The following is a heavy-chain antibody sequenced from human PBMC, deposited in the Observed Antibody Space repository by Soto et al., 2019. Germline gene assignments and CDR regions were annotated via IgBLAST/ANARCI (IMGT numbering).Heavy chain of an antibody. Sequence: ASVKVSCKASGYTFTSYYMHWVQQAPGQGLEWMGIINPSGGSTSYAQKFQGRVTMTRDTSTSTVYMELSSLRSEDTAVYYCALLGSIVVVPAAMRRARFDYWGQGTLVTVSS. J-gene: IGHJ4*02. V-gene: IGHV1-46*01. CDR1: GYTFTSYY. CDR3: ALLGSIVVVPAAMRRARFDY. CDR2: INPSGGST. D-gene: IGHD2-2*01.